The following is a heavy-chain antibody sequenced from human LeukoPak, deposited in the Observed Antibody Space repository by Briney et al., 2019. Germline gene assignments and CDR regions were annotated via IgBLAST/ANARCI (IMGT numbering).Heavy chain of an antibody. CDR2: ISAYNGNT. D-gene: IGHD6-19*01. CDR3: ARRLVAGTRGATHFDY. Sequence: VASVKVSCKASGYTFTSYGISWVRQAPGQGLEWMGWISAYNGNTNYAQKLQGRVTMTTDTSTSTAYMELRSLRSDDTAVYYCARRLVAGTRGATHFDYWGQGTLVTVSS. J-gene: IGHJ4*02. V-gene: IGHV1-18*01. CDR1: GYTFTSYG.